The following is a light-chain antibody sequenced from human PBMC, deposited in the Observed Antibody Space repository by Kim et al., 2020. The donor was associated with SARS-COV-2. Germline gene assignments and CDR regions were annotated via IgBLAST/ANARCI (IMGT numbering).Light chain of an antibody. CDR1: SEHRSYA. J-gene: IGLJ3*02. CDR3: QTWGPGIRV. V-gene: IGLV4-69*01. CDR2: LNSDGNY. Sequence: TVKLTSTMSSEHRSYASEWDKQQPAKGPRYLMKLNSDGNYIKGDGIPDRFSGSSSGAERYLTISRLQSDDEADYYCQTWGPGIRVFGGGTQLTVL.